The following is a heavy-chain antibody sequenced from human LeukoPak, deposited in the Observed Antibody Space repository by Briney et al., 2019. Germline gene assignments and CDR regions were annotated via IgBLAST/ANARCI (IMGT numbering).Heavy chain of an antibody. J-gene: IGHJ4*02. CDR1: DSSIRSAYY. D-gene: IGHD3-3*01. CDR2: IYHSGST. Sequence: SETLSLTCAVSDSSIRSAYYWGWIRQPPGKGLEWIGSIYHSGSTYYKPSLQSRVTISLETSKNQSSLKLISVTAADTAVYYCARHSETIVGSVDSWGQGILVTVSS. V-gene: IGHV4-38-2*01. CDR3: ARHSETIVGSVDS.